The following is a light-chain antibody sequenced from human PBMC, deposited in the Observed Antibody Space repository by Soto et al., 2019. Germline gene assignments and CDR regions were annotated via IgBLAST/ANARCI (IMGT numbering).Light chain of an antibody. V-gene: IGKV3-15*01. CDR3: QQHNNWPQT. CDR2: GAS. CDR1: QSVSSN. Sequence: IVFTQSPATLSLSPGERATLSCGASQSVSSNLAWYQQKPGQAPRLLIYGASTRATGIPARFSGSGSGTEFTLTISSLQSEDFAVYYCQQHNNWPQTFGQGTKVDIK. J-gene: IGKJ1*01.